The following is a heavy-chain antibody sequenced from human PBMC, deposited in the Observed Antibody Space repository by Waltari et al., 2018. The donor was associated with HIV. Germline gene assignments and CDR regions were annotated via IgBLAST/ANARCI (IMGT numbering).Heavy chain of an antibody. J-gene: IGHJ6*02. CDR3: AVTYYDFWSGYRSDYGMDV. V-gene: IGHV4-34*01. Sequence: QVQLQQWGAGLLKPSETLSLTCAVYGGSFSGYYWSWIRQPPGKGLEWIGEINHSGSTHYNPSLKSRVTISVATSKNQFSLKLSSVTAADTAVYYCAVTYYDFWSGYRSDYGMDVWGQGTTVTVSS. CDR1: GGSFSGYY. CDR2: INHSGST. D-gene: IGHD3-3*01.